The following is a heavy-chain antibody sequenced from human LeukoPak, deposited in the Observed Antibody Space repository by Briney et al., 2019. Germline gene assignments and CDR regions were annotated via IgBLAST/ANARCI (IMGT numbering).Heavy chain of an antibody. Sequence: PGGSLRLSCAASGFIFRTYAMNWVRQAPGMGLEWVAFIFYNGTDKYADSVKGRFTISRDNSKNTLYLEMNRLRPEDTALYYCAKAGASGSGPIDSWGQGTPVIVSS. V-gene: IGHV3-30*02. CDR2: IFYNGTDK. CDR1: GFIFRTYA. CDR3: AKAGASGSGPIDS. D-gene: IGHD3-10*01. J-gene: IGHJ4*02.